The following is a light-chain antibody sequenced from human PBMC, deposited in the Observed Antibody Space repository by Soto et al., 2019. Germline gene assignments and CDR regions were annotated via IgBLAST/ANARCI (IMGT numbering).Light chain of an antibody. CDR2: EVN. V-gene: IGLV2-8*01. Sequence: QSALTQPRSVSGSPGQSVTISCTGTSSDVGGYSYVSWYQQHPGKAPKLLIYEVNKRPSGVPDRFSGSKSGNTASLTVSGLQAEDEADYYCSSYAGSNNFVFGTGTKLTVL. CDR1: SSDVGGYSY. CDR3: SSYAGSNNFV. J-gene: IGLJ1*01.